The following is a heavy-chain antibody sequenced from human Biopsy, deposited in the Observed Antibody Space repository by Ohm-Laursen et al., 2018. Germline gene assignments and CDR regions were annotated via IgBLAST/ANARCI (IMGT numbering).Heavy chain of an antibody. CDR2: IHYTGHI. D-gene: IGHD5-12*01. CDR1: GDTISTYY. CDR3: ARNRVDVVKVTTIGWNFDL. Sequence: SDTLSLTCTVSGDTISTYYWNGIRQTPGKGLEWIGYIHYTGHIRINPSLNSRATISVDTSKDQFSLKLSSLTAADTAIYYCARNRVDVVKVTTIGWNFDLWGRGTLVTVS. J-gene: IGHJ2*01. V-gene: IGHV4-59*08.